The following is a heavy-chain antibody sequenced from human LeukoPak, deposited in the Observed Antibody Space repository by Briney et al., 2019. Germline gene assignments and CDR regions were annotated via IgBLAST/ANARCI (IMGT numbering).Heavy chain of an antibody. CDR2: ISSSSSYI. D-gene: IGHD2-2*02. V-gene: IGHV3-21*01. CDR1: GFTFSSYS. Sequence: GGSLRLSCAASGFTFSSYSMNWVRQAPGKGLEWVSSISSSSSYIYYPDSVKGRFTISRDNAKNSLYLQMNSLRAEDTAVYYCARDCSSTSCYNSWGQGTLVTVSS. CDR3: ARDCSSTSCYNS. J-gene: IGHJ4*02.